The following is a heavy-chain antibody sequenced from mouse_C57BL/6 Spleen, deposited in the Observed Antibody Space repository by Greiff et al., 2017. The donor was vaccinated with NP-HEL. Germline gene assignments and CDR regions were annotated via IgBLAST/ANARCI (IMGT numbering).Heavy chain of an antibody. Sequence: QVQLKESGAELVRPGASVTLSCKASGYTFTDYEMHWVKQTPVHGLEWIGAIDPETGGTAYNQKFKGKAILTADKSSSTAYMELRSLTSEDSAVYYCTTGYYGHYWGQGTTLTVSS. V-gene: IGHV1-15*01. J-gene: IGHJ2*01. D-gene: IGHD1-1*02. CDR1: GYTFTDYE. CDR2: IDPETGGT. CDR3: TTGYYGHY.